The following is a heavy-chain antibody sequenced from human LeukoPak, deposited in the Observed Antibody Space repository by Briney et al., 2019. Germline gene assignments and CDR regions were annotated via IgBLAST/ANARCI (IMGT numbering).Heavy chain of an antibody. Sequence: PGESLKISCKGSGYSFTSYWIGWVRQMPGKGLEWMGIIYPGDSDTRYSPSFQGQVTISADKSISTAYLQWSSLKASDTAMYYCARHTYSSGSLDAFDIWGQGTMVTVSS. CDR3: ARHTYSSGSLDAFDI. CDR1: GYSFTSYW. D-gene: IGHD6-19*01. V-gene: IGHV5-51*01. CDR2: IYPGDSDT. J-gene: IGHJ3*02.